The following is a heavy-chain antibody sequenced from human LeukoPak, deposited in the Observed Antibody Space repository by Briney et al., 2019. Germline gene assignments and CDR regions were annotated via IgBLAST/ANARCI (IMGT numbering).Heavy chain of an antibody. CDR1: GGSISSYY. V-gene: IGHV4-59*01. CDR3: ARPDFSSYGAFDI. D-gene: IGHD6-6*01. CDR2: IYYSGGT. Sequence: KSSETLSLTCTVSGGSISSYYWSWIRQPPGKGLEWIGYIYYSGGTNYNPSLKSRVTISVDTSKNQFSLKLSSVTAADTAVYHCARPDFSSYGAFDIWGQGTMVTVSS. J-gene: IGHJ3*02.